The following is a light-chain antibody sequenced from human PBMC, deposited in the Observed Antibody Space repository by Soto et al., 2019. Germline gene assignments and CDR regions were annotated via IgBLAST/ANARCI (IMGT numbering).Light chain of an antibody. CDR3: MQALQSPRT. CDR1: QPLLHSNGFNY. V-gene: IGKV2-28*01. CDR2: LGS. Sequence: DVVMTQSPLSLPVPPGELASISCRSSQPLLHSNGFNYLDWYLQRPGQSPQLLIFLGSTRASGVPDRFSGSGSGTDFTLKISRVEAEDVGVYYCMQALQSPRTFGQGTKLEIK. J-gene: IGKJ2*02.